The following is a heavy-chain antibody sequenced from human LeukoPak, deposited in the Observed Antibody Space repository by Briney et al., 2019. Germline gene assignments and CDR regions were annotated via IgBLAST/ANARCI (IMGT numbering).Heavy chain of an antibody. V-gene: IGHV3-74*01. CDR3: ARWSPLCGGDCLDY. CDR1: GFTFSSYS. J-gene: IGHJ4*02. CDR2: IDSDGSST. D-gene: IGHD2-21*02. Sequence: GGSLRLSCAASGFTFSSYSMHWVRQAPGKGLVWVSRIDSDGSSTSYADSVKGRFTISRDNAKNTLYLQMNSLRAEDTAVYYCARWSPLCGGDCLDYWGQGTLVTVSS.